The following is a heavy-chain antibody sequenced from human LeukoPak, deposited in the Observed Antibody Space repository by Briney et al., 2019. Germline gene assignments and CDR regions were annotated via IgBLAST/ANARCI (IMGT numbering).Heavy chain of an antibody. V-gene: IGHV5-51*01. J-gene: IGHJ3*02. CDR3: ARGVVIAPRRGYAFDI. CDR2: IYPGDSYT. CDR1: GYSFTNYW. D-gene: IGHD2-21*01. Sequence: GESLKISCEGSGYSFTNYWIGWVRQMPGKGLEWMGIIYPGDSYTRYSPSFQGQVTISADKSINTAYLQWSSLKTSDTAMYYCARGVVIAPRRGYAFDIWGQGTVVTVSS.